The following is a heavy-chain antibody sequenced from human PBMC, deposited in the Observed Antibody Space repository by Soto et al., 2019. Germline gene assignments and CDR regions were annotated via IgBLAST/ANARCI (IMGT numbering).Heavy chain of an antibody. CDR1: GGSISSSSYY. J-gene: IGHJ5*02. CDR3: ARQDSYIAPAVQFDP. D-gene: IGHD6-13*01. Sequence: QLQLQESGPGLVKPSETLSLTCTVSGGSISSSSYYWGWIRPPPGKGLEWIGSIYYSGSTYYNPSLKSRVTISVETSRNQFSLKLSSVTAADTAVYYFARQDSYIAPAVQFDPWGQGTLVTVSS. CDR2: IYYSGST. V-gene: IGHV4-39*01.